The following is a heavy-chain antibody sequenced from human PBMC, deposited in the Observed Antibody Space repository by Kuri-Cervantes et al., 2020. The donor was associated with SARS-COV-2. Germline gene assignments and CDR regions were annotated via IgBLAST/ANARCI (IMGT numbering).Heavy chain of an antibody. V-gene: IGHV3-15*07. CDR2: IKSKTDGGTT. D-gene: IGHD2-2*01. J-gene: IGHJ6*02. Sequence: GGSLRLSCAASGFTFSSYSMNWVRQAPGKGLEWVGRIKSKTDGGTTDYAAPVKGRFTISRDDSKNTLYLQMNSLKTEDTAVYYCTTEEIVVVPAARIGDYYYYYYGMDVWGQGTTVTVSS. CDR3: TTEEIVVVPAARIGDYYYYYYGMDV. CDR1: GFTFSSYS.